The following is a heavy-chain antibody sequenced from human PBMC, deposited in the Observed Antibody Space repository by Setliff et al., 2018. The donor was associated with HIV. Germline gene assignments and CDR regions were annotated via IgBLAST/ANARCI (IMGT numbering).Heavy chain of an antibody. V-gene: IGHV4-38-2*02. J-gene: IGHJ4*02. CDR2: IYYSGRT. D-gene: IGHD3-22*01. CDR3: ARVGWDYYDSSGVGEFDY. CDR1: GYSISSGYY. Sequence: SETLSLTCTVSGYSISSGYYWSWIRQPPGKGLEWIGSIYYSGRTYYNPSLKSRVTISVDTSKNQFSLKLSSVTAADTAVYYCARVGWDYYDSSGVGEFDYWGQGTLVTVSS.